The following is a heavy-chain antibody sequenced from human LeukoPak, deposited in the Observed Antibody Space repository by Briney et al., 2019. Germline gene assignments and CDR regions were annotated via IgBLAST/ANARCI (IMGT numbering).Heavy chain of an antibody. J-gene: IGHJ6*02. CDR3: ARDMYYYYGMDV. CDR2: IYSGGST. Sequence: GGSLRLSCAASGFTVSSNYMSWVRQAPGKGLEWVSVIYSGGSTYYPDSVKGRFTISRDNSKNTLYLQMNSLRAEDTAVYYCARDMYYYYGMDVWGQGTTVTVSS. CDR1: GFTVSSNY. V-gene: IGHV3-53*01.